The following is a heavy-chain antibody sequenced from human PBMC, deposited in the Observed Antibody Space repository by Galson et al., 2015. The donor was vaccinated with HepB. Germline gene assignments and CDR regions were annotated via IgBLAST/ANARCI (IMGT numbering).Heavy chain of an antibody. Sequence: QSGAEVTKPGESLKISCKGSGYSFTSYWIGWVRQMHGKGLEWMGIIYPGDSDTRYSPSFQGHVTIAADKSISTAYLQWSSLKASDTAMYYGARRGYCGGYCYSGDNWFDPWGQGTLFTVSS. D-gene: IGHD2-21*01. J-gene: IGHJ5*02. CDR3: ARRGYCGGYCYSGDNWFDP. CDR2: IYPGDSDT. CDR1: GYSFTSYW. V-gene: IGHV5-51*01.